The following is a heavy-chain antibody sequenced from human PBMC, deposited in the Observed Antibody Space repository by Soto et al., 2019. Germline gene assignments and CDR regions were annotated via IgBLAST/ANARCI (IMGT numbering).Heavy chain of an antibody. CDR2: IGVGSGNR. V-gene: IGHV1-58*01. Sequence: ASVKVSCKASGFPFPSSAVQWVRQARGQRLEWIGWIGVGSGNRHYAQKFQERVTITRDMSTSTAYMELSSLRSEDTAVYYCAALGVNFDHWGQGTLVTVSS. J-gene: IGHJ4*02. D-gene: IGHD2-8*01. CDR1: GFPFPSSA. CDR3: AALGVNFDH.